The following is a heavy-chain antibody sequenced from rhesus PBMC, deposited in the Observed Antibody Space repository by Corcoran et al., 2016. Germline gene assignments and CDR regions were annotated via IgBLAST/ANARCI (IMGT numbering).Heavy chain of an antibody. CDR1: GGSISSSY. J-gene: IGHJ2*01. D-gene: IGHD3S6*01. Sequence: QLQLQESGQGLVKPSETLSVTCAVSGGSISSSYWSWIRQAPGKGLEGIGYIKGSGSSTNYNPALKSRFTLSVDTSKNQLSLKLSSVTTADTAVYYCARSYEDDYGYYYTHWYFDLWGPGTPITISS. CDR3: ARSYEDDYGYYYTHWYFDL. CDR2: IKGSGSST. V-gene: IGHV4-169*01.